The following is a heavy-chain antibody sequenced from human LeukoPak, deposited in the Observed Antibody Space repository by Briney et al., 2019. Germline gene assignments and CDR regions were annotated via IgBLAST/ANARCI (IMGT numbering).Heavy chain of an antibody. Sequence: SETLSLTCAVYGGSFSGYYWSWIRQPPGKGLEWIGEFCHSGSTNYNPSLKSRVTISVDTSKNQFSLKLSSVTAADTAVYYCARGQLACSGGSCYPRYYYYYGMDVWGQGTTVTVSS. D-gene: IGHD2-15*01. V-gene: IGHV4-34*01. CDR1: GGSFSGYY. CDR3: ARGQLACSGGSCYPRYYYYYGMDV. J-gene: IGHJ6*02. CDR2: FCHSGST.